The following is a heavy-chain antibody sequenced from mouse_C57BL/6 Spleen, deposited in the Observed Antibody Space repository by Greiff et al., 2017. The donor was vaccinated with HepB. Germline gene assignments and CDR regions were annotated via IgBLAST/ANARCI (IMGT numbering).Heavy chain of an antibody. J-gene: IGHJ1*03. CDR2: ISYDGSN. CDR1: GYSITSGYY. D-gene: IGHD2-4*01. CDR3: ASMWLYDYDEGWYFDV. Sequence: VQLQQSGPGLVKPSQSLSLTCSVTGYSITSGYYWYWIRQFPGTKLEWMGYISYDGSNNYNPSLKNRISITRETSKNQFFLKLNSVTTEDTATYDCASMWLYDYDEGWYFDVWGTGTTVTVSS. V-gene: IGHV3-6*01.